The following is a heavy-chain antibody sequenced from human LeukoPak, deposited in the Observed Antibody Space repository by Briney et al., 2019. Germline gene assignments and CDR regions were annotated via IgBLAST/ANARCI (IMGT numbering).Heavy chain of an antibody. CDR1: GFTFSSYA. CDR2: ISGSGGTT. J-gene: IGHJ4*02. V-gene: IGHV3-23*01. CDR3: AKFVGYRSIVGAAYFDY. D-gene: IGHD1-26*01. Sequence: GGSLRLSCAASGFTFSSYAMSWVRQAPGKGLEWVSGISGSGGTTYYADSVKGRFTISRDNSKNTVYLQMNSLRAEDAAVYYCAKFVGYRSIVGAAYFDYWGQGTLVTVSS.